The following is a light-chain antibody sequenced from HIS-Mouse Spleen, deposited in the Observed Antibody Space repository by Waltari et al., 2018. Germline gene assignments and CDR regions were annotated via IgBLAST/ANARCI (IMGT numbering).Light chain of an antibody. Sequence: SYVLTQPPSVSVAPGKTARITCGGNNIGSKSVHWYQQKPGQAPVLVVYDDSDRPSGIPGRFSGSNSGNTATLTICGTQAMDEADYYCQAWDSSTVVFGGGTKLTVL. CDR2: DDS. V-gene: IGLV3-21*01. J-gene: IGLJ2*01. CDR1: NIGSKS. CDR3: QAWDSSTVV.